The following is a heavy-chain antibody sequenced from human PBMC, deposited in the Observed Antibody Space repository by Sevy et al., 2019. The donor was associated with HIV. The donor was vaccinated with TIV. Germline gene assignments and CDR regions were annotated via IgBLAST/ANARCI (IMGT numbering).Heavy chain of an antibody. D-gene: IGHD2-21*02. J-gene: IGHJ3*02. CDR1: GFTFSNYG. CDR3: AREDDYAFDI. CDR2: IWFDGSSK. Sequence: GGSLRLSCAASGFTFSNYGMHWVRQAPGKGLEWVSLIWFDGSSKYYRVSVKGRFTISRDNSKNTLYLQMNSLRAEDTAVYYCAREDDYAFDIWGQWTLVTVSS. V-gene: IGHV3-33*01.